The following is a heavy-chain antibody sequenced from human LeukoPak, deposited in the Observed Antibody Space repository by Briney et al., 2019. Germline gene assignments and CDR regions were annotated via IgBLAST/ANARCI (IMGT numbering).Heavy chain of an antibody. J-gene: IGHJ4*02. Sequence: SETLSLTCTVSGVSIRSHYWIWIRQPPGKGLEWIGHISYGGSTNYNPSLKSRVTISVDTSKNQFSLRLSSVTAADTAVYYCARDGGGDEGWDYWGQGTLVTVSS. CDR2: ISYGGST. CDR1: GVSIRSHY. CDR3: ARDGGGDEGWDY. V-gene: IGHV4-59*11. D-gene: IGHD3-16*01.